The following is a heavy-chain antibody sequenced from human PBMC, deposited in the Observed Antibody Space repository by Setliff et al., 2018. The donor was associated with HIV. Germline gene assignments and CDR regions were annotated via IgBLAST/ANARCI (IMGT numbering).Heavy chain of an antibody. D-gene: IGHD2-2*01. Sequence: GGSLRLSCAASGFAFSTYAMSWVRQAPGKGLEWVSAISDSGGGTYYADSVKGRFTVSRDNARNSLYLEMSTLRAEDTALYYCARSRSTRDAFDTWGRGTMVTVSS. CDR3: ARSRSTRDAFDT. CDR2: ISDSGGGT. J-gene: IGHJ3*02. V-gene: IGHV3-23*01. CDR1: GFAFSTYA.